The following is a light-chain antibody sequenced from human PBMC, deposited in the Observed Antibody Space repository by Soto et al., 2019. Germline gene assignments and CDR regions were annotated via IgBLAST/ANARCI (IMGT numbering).Light chain of an antibody. J-gene: IGLJ1*01. Sequence: QSALTQPASVSGSPGQSITISCTGTSSDFGGYNYVSWYQQHPGKAPKLMIYDVSNRPSGVSNRFSGSKSGNTASLTISGLQAEDEADYYCSSYTSSSTPYVFGTGTKSPS. V-gene: IGLV2-14*01. CDR3: SSYTSSSTPYV. CDR1: SSDFGGYNY. CDR2: DVS.